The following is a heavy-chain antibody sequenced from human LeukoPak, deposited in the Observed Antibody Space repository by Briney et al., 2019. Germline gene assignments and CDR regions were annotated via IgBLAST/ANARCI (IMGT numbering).Heavy chain of an antibody. CDR2: ITAYNSDT. V-gene: IGHV1-18*01. D-gene: IGHD2-21*01. CDR3: AKDQGWCSCGNCYPHY. Sequence: RASVKVSCKASGYSFARYGITWVRQAPGQGLEWMGWITAYNSDTKSAQKFQGRLTMTTDASTSTANMELESLRSDDTAVYYCAKDQGWCSCGNCYPHYWGQGTLVTVSS. J-gene: IGHJ4*02. CDR1: GYSFARYG.